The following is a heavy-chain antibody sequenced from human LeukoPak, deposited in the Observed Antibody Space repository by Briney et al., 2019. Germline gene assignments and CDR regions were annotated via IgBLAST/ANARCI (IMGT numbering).Heavy chain of an antibody. CDR3: ARPDITMIVVVINY. Sequence: PSETLSLTRAVSGYSISSGYYWGWIRQPPGKGVEWIGSIYHSGSTYYNPSLKSRVTISVDTSKNQFSLKLSSVTAADTAVYYCARPDITMIVVVINYWGQGTLVTVSS. D-gene: IGHD3-22*01. J-gene: IGHJ4*02. CDR2: IYHSGST. V-gene: IGHV4-38-2*01. CDR1: GYSISSGYY.